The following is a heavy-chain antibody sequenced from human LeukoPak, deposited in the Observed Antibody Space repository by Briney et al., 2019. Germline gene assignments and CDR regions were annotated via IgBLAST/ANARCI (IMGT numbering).Heavy chain of an antibody. J-gene: IGHJ5*02. V-gene: IGHV4-39*07. CDR1: GGSISSSSYY. D-gene: IGHD3-3*01. CDR2: IYYSGST. Sequence: PSETLSLTCTVSGGSISSSSYYWGWIRQPPGKGLEWIGSIYYSGSTYYNPSLKSRVTISVDTSKNQFSLKLSSVTAADTAVYYCAREENVGSGNWFDPWGQGTLVTVSS. CDR3: AREENVGSGNWFDP.